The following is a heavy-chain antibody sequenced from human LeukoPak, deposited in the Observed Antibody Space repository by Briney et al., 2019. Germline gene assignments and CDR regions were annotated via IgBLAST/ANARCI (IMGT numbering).Heavy chain of an antibody. CDR1: GFTFSSYG. D-gene: IGHD6-13*01. CDR3: AKAGYSSSWNFAY. V-gene: IGHV3-30*18. CDR2: ISYDGSNK. Sequence: GGSLRLSSAASGFTFSSYGMHWVRHAPGKGLEWVAVISYDGSNKYYADSVKGRFTISRDNSKNTLYLQMNSLRAEDTAVYYCAKAGYSSSWNFAYWGQGTLVTVSS. J-gene: IGHJ4*02.